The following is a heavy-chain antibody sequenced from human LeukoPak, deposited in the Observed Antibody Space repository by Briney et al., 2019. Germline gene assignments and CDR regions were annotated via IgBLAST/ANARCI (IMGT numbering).Heavy chain of an antibody. D-gene: IGHD3-9*01. CDR1: GGSISSYY. V-gene: IGHV4-4*07. CDR3: ARGGYYDILTGYHWFDP. CDR2: IYTSGST. J-gene: IGHJ5*02. Sequence: PSETLSLTCTVSGGSISSYYWSWIRQPAGKGLEWIGRIYTSGSTNYNPSLKSRVTMSVDTSKNQFSLKLSSVTAADTAVYYCARGGYYDILTGYHWFDPWGQGTLVTVSS.